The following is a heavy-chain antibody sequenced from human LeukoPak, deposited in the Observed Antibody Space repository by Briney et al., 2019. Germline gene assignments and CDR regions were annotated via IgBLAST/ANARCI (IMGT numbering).Heavy chain of an antibody. J-gene: IGHJ4*02. Sequence: ASVKASCKASGYTFTGNHMHWVRQAPGQGLEWMGWINPKSGGTNYAQKFQGRVTMNRDTSISTGYMELSRLRSDDAAVYYCARGTYDKPDYWGQGTLVTVSS. CDR1: GYTFTGNH. V-gene: IGHV1-2*02. D-gene: IGHD3-22*01. CDR2: INPKSGGT. CDR3: ARGTYDKPDY.